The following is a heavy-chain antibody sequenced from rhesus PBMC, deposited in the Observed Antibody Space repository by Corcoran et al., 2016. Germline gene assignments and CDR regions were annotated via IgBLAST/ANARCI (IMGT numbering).Heavy chain of an antibody. D-gene: IGHD2-39*02. CDR1: GASISSYW. J-gene: IGHJ5-2*02. CDR3: AREDVVVVSAGHNSLDV. CDR2: MKGNSGIT. Sequence: QVQLQESGPGLVKPSETLSLTCAVSGASISSYWWNCIRQPPGKGLEWIGEMKGNSGITNHNPPLKGRVTISKDASKSQVSLKLSSVTAADTAVYYCAREDVVVVSAGHNSLDVWGRGVLVTVSS. V-gene: IGHV4-80*01.